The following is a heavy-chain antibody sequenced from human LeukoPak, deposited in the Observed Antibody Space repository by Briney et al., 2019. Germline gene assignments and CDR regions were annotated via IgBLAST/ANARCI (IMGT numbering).Heavy chain of an antibody. CDR2: IYYSGST. J-gene: IGHJ4*02. Sequence: SETLSLTCAVYGGSISSSSHYWGWVRQPPGTGLEWIGSIYYSGSTYYNPSLKSRVTISVDTSKNQFSLKLSAVTAAVTAVDYCARHLGRDGYINFDYWGQGTLVTVSS. CDR1: GGSISSSSHY. D-gene: IGHD5-24*01. CDR3: ARHLGRDGYINFDY. V-gene: IGHV4-39*01.